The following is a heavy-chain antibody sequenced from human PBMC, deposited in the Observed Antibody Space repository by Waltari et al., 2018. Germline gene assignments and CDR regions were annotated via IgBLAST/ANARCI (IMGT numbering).Heavy chain of an antibody. J-gene: IGHJ4*02. CDR3: ARASVETFDY. Sequence: QVQLVQSGAEVTKPGSSVTVSCKASGGTFISYANSWVRQAPGQGLEWMGGIIPIFGTANYAQKFQGSVTITADESTSTAYMELSSLRSEDTAVYYCARASVETFDYWGQGTLVTVSS. V-gene: IGHV1-69*13. D-gene: IGHD6-6*01. CDR2: IIPIFGTA. CDR1: GGTFISYA.